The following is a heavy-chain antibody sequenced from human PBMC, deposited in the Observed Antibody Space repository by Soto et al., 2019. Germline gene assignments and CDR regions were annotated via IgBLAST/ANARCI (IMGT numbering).Heavy chain of an antibody. V-gene: IGHV4-30-2*01. CDR3: ASITMVRGVTNYYYYGMDV. CDR1: GGSISSGGYS. J-gene: IGHJ6*02. D-gene: IGHD3-10*01. Sequence: RSLTCAVSGGSISSGGYSWSWIRQPPGKGLEWIGYIYHSGSTYYNPSLKSRVTISVDRSKNQFSLKLSSVTAADTAVYYCASITMVRGVTNYYYYGMDVWGQGTTGTVS. CDR2: IYHSGST.